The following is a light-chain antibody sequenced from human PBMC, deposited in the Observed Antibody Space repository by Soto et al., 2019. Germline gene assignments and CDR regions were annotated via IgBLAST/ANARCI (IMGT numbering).Light chain of an antibody. Sequence: SYELTQPPSVSGAPGKTATITCGGHNVGSESVHWYQQRPGQAPVLVIYSDGDRPSAIPERFSGSKSGNTATLTIGRVEAGYAADYYCQVWDSSSDHVIFGGGTQLTVL. CDR3: QVWDSSSDHVI. V-gene: IGLV3-21*04. CDR2: SDG. CDR1: NVGSES. J-gene: IGLJ2*01.